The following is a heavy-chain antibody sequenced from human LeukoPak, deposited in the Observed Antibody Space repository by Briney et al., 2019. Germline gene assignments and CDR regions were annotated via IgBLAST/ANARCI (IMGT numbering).Heavy chain of an antibody. CDR2: IIPIFGSA. Sequence: SVKVSCKASGVTFSNYAISWVRQAPGQGLEWMGGIIPIFGSANYAQKFQGRVTITADRSTNTGYMEMTSLTYEDSAVYYCARGGDGSMYYFDSWGPGTLVTASS. V-gene: IGHV1-69*06. CDR3: ARGGDGSMYYFDS. CDR1: GVTFSNYA. D-gene: IGHD5-24*01. J-gene: IGHJ4*02.